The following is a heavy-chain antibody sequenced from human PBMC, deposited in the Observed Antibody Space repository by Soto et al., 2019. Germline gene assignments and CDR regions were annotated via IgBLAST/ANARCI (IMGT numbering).Heavy chain of an antibody. V-gene: IGHV4-34*01. D-gene: IGHD3-9*01. J-gene: IGHJ6*02. CDR1: GWSFSGYY. CDR3: ARGHYDILTGYFIAYYYYGMDV. CDR2: INHSGST. Sequence: SETLSLTCSVYGWSFSGYYWSWIRQPPGKGLEWVGEINHSGSTNYNPSLKSRVTISVDTSKNQFSLKLSSVTAADTAVYYCARGHYDILTGYFIAYYYYGMDVWGQGTTVTVSS.